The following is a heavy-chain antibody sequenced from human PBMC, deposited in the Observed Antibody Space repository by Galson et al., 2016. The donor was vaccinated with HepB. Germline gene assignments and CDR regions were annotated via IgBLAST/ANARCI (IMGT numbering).Heavy chain of an antibody. Sequence: SLRLSCAASGFVFGSFGMHWVRQAPGKGLEWVAFMLYDGRSEFYADSVKGRYTISRDNSKNTLFLQLNSLRPEDTAVYYCAKDRMPYSAFQVGYWGLGILVTVSS. V-gene: IGHV3-30*18. CDR1: GFVFGSFG. CDR3: AKDRMPYSAFQVGY. D-gene: IGHD1-26*01. CDR2: MLYDGRSE. J-gene: IGHJ4*02.